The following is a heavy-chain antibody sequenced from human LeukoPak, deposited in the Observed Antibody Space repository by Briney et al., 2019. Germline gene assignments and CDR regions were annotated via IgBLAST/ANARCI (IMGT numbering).Heavy chain of an antibody. Sequence: GGSLRLSCAASGFTFSSYWMSWVRQAPGKGLEWVANIKQDGSEKYYVDSVKGRFTISRDNAKNSLDLQMNSLRDEDTAVYYCARARASGRSGFDYWGQGTLVTVSS. J-gene: IGHJ4*02. CDR3: ARARASGRSGFDY. CDR2: IKQDGSEK. V-gene: IGHV3-7*01. CDR1: GFTFSSYW. D-gene: IGHD2-15*01.